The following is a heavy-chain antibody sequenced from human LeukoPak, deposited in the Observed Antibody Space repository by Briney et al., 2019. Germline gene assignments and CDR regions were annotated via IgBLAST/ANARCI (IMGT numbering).Heavy chain of an antibody. D-gene: IGHD5-24*01. CDR2: IYPDNSDT. V-gene: IGHV5-51*01. Sequence: GESLKISCKGSGYTFTSYWIVWVRQMPGKGLEWMGIIYPDNSDTRYSLSFQGQVTISVVKSISTAYLQWSSLQAPDTAMYYCARRPHESGREFDYWGQGTLVTVSS. CDR1: GYTFTSYW. CDR3: ARRPHESGREFDY. J-gene: IGHJ4*02.